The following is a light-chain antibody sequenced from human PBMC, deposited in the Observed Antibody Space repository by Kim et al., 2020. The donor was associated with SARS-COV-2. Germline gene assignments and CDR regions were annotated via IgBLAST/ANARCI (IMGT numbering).Light chain of an antibody. CDR1: SSNIGKNY. J-gene: IGLJ2*01. Sequence: QSVLTQPPSVSAAPGQKVTISCSGSSSNIGKNYVSWYQQLPGTAPKLLIYDNNKRPSGIPDRFSGSKSGTSTTLGITGLQTGDEADYHCGTWDSSLSAVVFGGGTKVTVL. CDR3: GTWDSSLSAVV. CDR2: DNN. V-gene: IGLV1-51*01.